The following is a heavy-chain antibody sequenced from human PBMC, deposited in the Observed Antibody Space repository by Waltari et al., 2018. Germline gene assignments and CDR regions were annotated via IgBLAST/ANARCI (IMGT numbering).Heavy chain of an antibody. V-gene: IGHV4-4*02. CDR2: VHRSGRT. CDR1: GESMSSNNF. Sequence: QLQLQQSGPGLVKPSESLSLTCAVSGESMSSNNFWSWVRQSPGKGLEWIGQVHRSGRTNNNPSLARRVTISIDTSNNQFSLRMPSPTAADTAMYYCARDRGRGLYLDSWGQGTLVSVSP. J-gene: IGHJ4*02. CDR3: ARDRGRGLYLDS. D-gene: IGHD2-15*01.